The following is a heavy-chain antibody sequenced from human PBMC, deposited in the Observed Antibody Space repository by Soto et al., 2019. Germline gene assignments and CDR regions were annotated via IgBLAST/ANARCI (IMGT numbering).Heavy chain of an antibody. V-gene: IGHV3-64*01. CDR3: ARDGIQGVATYRTYYYYMDV. CDR2: ISSNGGST. CDR1: GFTFSSYA. J-gene: IGHJ6*03. D-gene: IGHD5-12*01. Sequence: EVQLVESGGGLVQPGGSLRLSCAASGFTFSSYAMHWVRQAPGKGLEYVSAISSNGGSTYYANSVKGRFTISRDNSKNTLYLQMVSLRAEDMAVYYCARDGIQGVATYRTYYYYMDVWGKGTTVTVSS.